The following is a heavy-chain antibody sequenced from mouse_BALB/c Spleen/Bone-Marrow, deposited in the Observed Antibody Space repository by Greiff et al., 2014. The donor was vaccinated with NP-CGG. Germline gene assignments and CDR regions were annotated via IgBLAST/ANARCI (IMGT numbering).Heavy chain of an antibody. Sequence: VNLVESGAELMKPGASVKISCKATGYTFSSYWVEWVKQRPGHGLEWIGEILPGSGTTNFNEKFKGKATFTADTSSNTAYMQLSSLTSEDSAVYYCARSPYWGQGTLVTVSA. V-gene: IGHV1-9*01. CDR1: GYTFSSYW. J-gene: IGHJ3*01. CDR3: ARSPY. CDR2: ILPGSGTT.